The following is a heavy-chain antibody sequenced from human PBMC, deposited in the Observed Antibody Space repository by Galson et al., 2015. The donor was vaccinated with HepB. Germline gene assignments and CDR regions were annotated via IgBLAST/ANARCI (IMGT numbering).Heavy chain of an antibody. J-gene: IGHJ4*02. CDR2: ITSSNSII. CDR1: GFTFRSSS. Sequence: SLRLSCAASGFTFRSSSMSWVRQAPGKGLEWVAYITSSNSIIHYSDPVKGRFTISRDNAKNSLYLQMNSLRAEDTAVYYCARATREAAADFDYWGQGTLVTVSS. CDR3: ARATREAAADFDY. D-gene: IGHD6-25*01. V-gene: IGHV3-48*01.